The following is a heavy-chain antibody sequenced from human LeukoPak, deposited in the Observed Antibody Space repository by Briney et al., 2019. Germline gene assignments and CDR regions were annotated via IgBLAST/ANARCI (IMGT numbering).Heavy chain of an antibody. CDR3: AREYGGYSSSWYCDY. D-gene: IGHD6-13*01. V-gene: IGHV3-48*03. CDR1: GFTSSSYE. Sequence: GGFLRPSCAASGFTSSSYEMNWVRQAPGKGLEWVSYISSSGSTIYYADSVKGRFTISRDNAKNPLYLQMNSLRAEDTAVYYCAREYGGYSSSWYCDYWGQGTLVTVSS. J-gene: IGHJ4*02. CDR2: ISSSGSTI.